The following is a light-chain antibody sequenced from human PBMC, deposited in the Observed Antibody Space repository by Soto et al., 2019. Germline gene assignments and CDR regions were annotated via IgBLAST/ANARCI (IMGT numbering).Light chain of an antibody. V-gene: IGKV2-24*01. CDR2: KIS. J-gene: IGKJ1*01. Sequence: DIVMTQTPLSSPVTLGQPASISCRSSQSLVHSDGNTNLTGLQQRPGQPPRLLIYKISHRFSGVPDRFSGSGAGTDFTLKISRVEAEDVGVYYCMQATQFPWTFGQGTKVEIK. CDR1: QSLVHSDGNTN. CDR3: MQATQFPWT.